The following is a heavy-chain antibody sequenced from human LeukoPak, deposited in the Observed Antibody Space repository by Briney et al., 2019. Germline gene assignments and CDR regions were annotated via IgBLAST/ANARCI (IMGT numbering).Heavy chain of an antibody. CDR3: AKYVVAGWYFDL. CDR2: INSDGSST. J-gene: IGHJ2*01. D-gene: IGHD2-15*01. CDR1: GFTFSSYW. V-gene: IGHV3-74*01. Sequence: EGSLRLSCAASGFTFSSYWMSWVRQAPGKGLEWVSRINSDGSSTSYADSVKGRFTISRDNAKNTLYLQMNSLRAEDTAVYYCAKYVVAGWYFDLWGRGTLVTVSS.